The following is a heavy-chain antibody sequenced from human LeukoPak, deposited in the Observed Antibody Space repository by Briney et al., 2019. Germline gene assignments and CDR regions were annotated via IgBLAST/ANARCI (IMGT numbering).Heavy chain of an antibody. CDR1: GGSISSGSYY. CDR3: ARGSGMVDY. D-gene: IGHD6-19*01. CDR2: IYTSGST. Sequence: SEALSLTCTVSGGSISSGSYYWSWIRQPAGKGLEWIGRIYTSGSTNYNPSLKSRVTISVDTSKNQFSLKLSSVTAADTAVYYCARGSGMVDYWGQGTLVTVSS. J-gene: IGHJ4*02. V-gene: IGHV4-61*02.